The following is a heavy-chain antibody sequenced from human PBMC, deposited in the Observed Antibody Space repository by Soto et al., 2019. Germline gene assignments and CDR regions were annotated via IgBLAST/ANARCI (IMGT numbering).Heavy chain of an antibody. CDR3: ARTRSFTLGFFYDGMHX. Sequence: PGEALKISWQGSGYSFASYWIGWVRQMPGKDLELMGIICPGDSDTRYSPSFQGQVTISAYKSLSTAYLQWTSLEASDTALYYCARTRSFTLGFFYDGMHXWGQGTTLTVS. V-gene: IGHV5-51*01. J-gene: IGHJ6*02. CDR1: GYSFASYW. D-gene: IGHD6-6*01. CDR2: ICPGDSDT.